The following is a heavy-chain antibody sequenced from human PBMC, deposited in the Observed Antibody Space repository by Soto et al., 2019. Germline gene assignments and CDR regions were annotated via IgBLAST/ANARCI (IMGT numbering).Heavy chain of an antibody. CDR2: INDSGST. Sequence: SETLSLTCAVYGGSFSGYYWSWIRQPPGKGLEWIGEINDSGSTNYNPSLKSRVTISVDTSKNQFSLKLSSVTAADTAVYYCATMRPTTVTRGHYYYGMDVWGQGTTVTVSS. CDR1: GGSFSGYY. J-gene: IGHJ6*02. CDR3: ATMRPTTVTRGHYYYGMDV. D-gene: IGHD4-17*01. V-gene: IGHV4-34*01.